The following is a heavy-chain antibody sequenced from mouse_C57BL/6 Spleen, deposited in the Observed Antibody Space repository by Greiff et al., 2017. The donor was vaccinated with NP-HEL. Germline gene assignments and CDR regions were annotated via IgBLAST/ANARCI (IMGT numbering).Heavy chain of an antibody. CDR3: ARRRDSNSRAYAMDY. V-gene: IGHV2-2*01. Sequence: VQLQQSGPGLVQPSQSLSITCTVSGFSLTSYGVHWVRQSPGKGLEWLGVIWSGGSTAYNAAFISRLSISKDNSKSQVFFKMNSLQADDTAIYYCARRRDSNSRAYAMDYWGQGTSVTVSS. CDR1: GFSLTSYG. J-gene: IGHJ4*01. CDR2: IWSGGST. D-gene: IGHD2-5*01.